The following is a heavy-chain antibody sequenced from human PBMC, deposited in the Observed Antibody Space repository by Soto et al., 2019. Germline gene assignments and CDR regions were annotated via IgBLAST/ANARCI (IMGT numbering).Heavy chain of an antibody. CDR1: GFTFHPYT. Sequence: PGGSLRLSCAASGFTFHPYTMNWVRQAPGKGLEWVSSISSRSSYIYYADSVKGRFTISRDDARNSLYLQMSGLRVEDTAEYYCAREEVSRPNTYHGLDVWGQGTTVTVSS. V-gene: IGHV3-21*01. CDR2: ISSRSSYI. CDR3: AREEVSRPNTYHGLDV. J-gene: IGHJ6*02.